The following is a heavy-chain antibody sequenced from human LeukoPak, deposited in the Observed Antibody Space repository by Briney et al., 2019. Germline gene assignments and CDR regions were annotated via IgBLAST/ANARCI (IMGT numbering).Heavy chain of an antibody. V-gene: IGHV3-7*04. D-gene: IGHD5-24*01. J-gene: IGHJ4*02. CDR1: GFTFSSYE. Sequence: QPGGSLRLSCAASGFTFSSYEMNWVRQAPGKGLEWVAKLRPDGSEAEYVDSAKGRFTVSRDNAKNSLYLQMNSLRIEDTALYYCARDATRGGDFDFWGQGTLVTVSS. CDR2: LRPDGSEA. CDR3: ARDATRGGDFDF.